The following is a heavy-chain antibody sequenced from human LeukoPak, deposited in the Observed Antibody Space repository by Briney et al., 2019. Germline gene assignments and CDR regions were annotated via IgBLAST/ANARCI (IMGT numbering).Heavy chain of an antibody. J-gene: IGHJ4*02. Sequence: GGSLRLSCAASGFTFSGYSMNWVRQAPGKGLEWVSFISSTSRTTYYADSVKGRFTTSRDNGKNSLYLQMNSLRAEDTAVYYCAKPSEQRDYYDSSDYYPYWGQGTLVTVSS. CDR1: GFTFSGYS. V-gene: IGHV3-48*01. CDR2: ISSTSRTT. CDR3: AKPSEQRDYYDSSDYYPY. D-gene: IGHD3-22*01.